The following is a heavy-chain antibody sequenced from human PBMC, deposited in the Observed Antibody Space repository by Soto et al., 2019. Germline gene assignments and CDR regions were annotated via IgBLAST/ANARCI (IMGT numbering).Heavy chain of an antibody. Sequence: ASVKVSCKASGYTFTSYGISWVRQAPGQGLEWMGWISAYNGNTNYAQKLQGRVTMTTDTSTSTAYMELRSLRSDDTAVYYCARSTYYYDSSGRFDIWGQGTMVTVSS. J-gene: IGHJ3*02. D-gene: IGHD3-22*01. CDR3: ARSTYYYDSSGRFDI. V-gene: IGHV1-18*04. CDR2: ISAYNGNT. CDR1: GYTFTSYG.